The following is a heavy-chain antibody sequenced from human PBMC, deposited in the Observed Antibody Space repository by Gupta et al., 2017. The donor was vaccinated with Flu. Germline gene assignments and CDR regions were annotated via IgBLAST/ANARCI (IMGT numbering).Heavy chain of an antibody. Sequence: QVQLVESGGGVVQPGRSLRLSCAASGFTFSRYGMHWVRQAPGKGLEWVAVIWYDGSNKYYADSVKGRFTISRDNSKNTLYLQMNSLRAEDTAVYYCARELRHSSGRFDPWGQGTLVTVSS. D-gene: IGHD3-10*01. J-gene: IGHJ5*02. V-gene: IGHV3-33*01. CDR1: GFTFSRYG. CDR2: IWYDGSNK. CDR3: ARELRHSSGRFDP.